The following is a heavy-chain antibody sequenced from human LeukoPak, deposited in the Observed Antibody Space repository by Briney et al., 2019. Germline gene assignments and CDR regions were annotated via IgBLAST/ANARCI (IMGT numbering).Heavy chain of an antibody. CDR2: ISAYNGNT. D-gene: IGHD3-3*01. V-gene: IGHV1-18*01. J-gene: IGHJ4*02. CDR3: ARGVLYYDFWSGYYGGPFDY. Sequence: ASVKVSCTASGYTFTSYGISWVRQAPGQGLEWMGWISAYNGNTNYAQKLQGRVTMTTDTSTSTAYMELRSLRSDDTAVYYCARGVLYYDFWSGYYGGPFDYWGQGTLVTVSS. CDR1: GYTFTSYG.